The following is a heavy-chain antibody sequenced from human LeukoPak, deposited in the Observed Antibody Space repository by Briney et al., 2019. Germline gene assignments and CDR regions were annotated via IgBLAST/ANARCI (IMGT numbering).Heavy chain of an antibody. V-gene: IGHV3-7*04. CDR2: INQVGSKI. J-gene: IGHJ5*02. D-gene: IGHD6-19*01. Sequence: GGSLRLSCAASGFTFTSYWMSWVRQAPGKGLEWVATINQVGSKIYYVDAVKGRFTISRDKAQDSLSLLMSSLRPEDTAMYYGARVAWKNSNGWNGKRWFDPWGQGTLVTVSS. CDR3: ARVAWKNSNGWNGKRWFDP. CDR1: GFTFTSYW.